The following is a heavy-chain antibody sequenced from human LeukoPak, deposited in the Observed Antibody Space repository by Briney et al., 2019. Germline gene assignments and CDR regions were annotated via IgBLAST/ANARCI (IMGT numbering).Heavy chain of an antibody. CDR1: GDSMNNYY. Sequence: SETLSLTCTVSGDSMNNYYWSWIRQPPGKGLEWIGYIHYSGNTNYNPSLKSRVTISVDTSNNQFSLKLSSVTAADTAVYYCALDTSGWSDDSFDIWGLGTTVTVSS. CDR2: IHYSGNT. J-gene: IGHJ3*02. V-gene: IGHV4-59*01. D-gene: IGHD6-19*01. CDR3: ALDTSGWSDDSFDI.